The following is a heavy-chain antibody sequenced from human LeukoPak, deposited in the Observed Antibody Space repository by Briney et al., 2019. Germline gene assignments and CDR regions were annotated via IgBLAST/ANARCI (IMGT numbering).Heavy chain of an antibody. V-gene: IGHV3-21*01. J-gene: IGHJ4*02. D-gene: IGHD6-25*01. CDR3: ARGHTAATRHFDF. CDR2: ISSGSSAI. Sequence: GGSLRLSCAASGFTFSTYWMNWFRQTPGKGLEWVSIISSGSSAIFSADALKGRFTISRDDAKNLLYLDMNSLRAEDTAVYYCARGHTAATRHFDFWGQGTLVTVSS. CDR1: GFTFSTYW.